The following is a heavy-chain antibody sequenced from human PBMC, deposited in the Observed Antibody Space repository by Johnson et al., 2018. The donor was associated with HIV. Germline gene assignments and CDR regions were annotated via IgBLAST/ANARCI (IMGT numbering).Heavy chain of an antibody. D-gene: IGHD5-18*01. J-gene: IGHJ3*02. CDR3: AVGIQLWFASEGDAFDI. CDR2: VSYAGSER. CDR1: GFTFSSYA. Sequence: QVQLVESGGGVVQPGRSLRLSCAASGFTFSSYAMHWVRQAPGKGLEWVAVVSYAGSERYYADSVKGRFTISRDSSKNTLYLLMNYLTPEDTAMYYCAVGIQLWFASEGDAFDIWGQGAMVSVSS. V-gene: IGHV3-30*04.